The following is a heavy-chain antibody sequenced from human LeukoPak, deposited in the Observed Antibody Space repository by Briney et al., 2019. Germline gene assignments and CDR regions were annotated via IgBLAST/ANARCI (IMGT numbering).Heavy chain of an antibody. J-gene: IGHJ5*02. CDR2: ISGSSSIV. CDR1: GFTFSSYA. D-gene: IGHD6-13*01. CDR3: ARDPSVAATGWGRWFDH. Sequence: GGSLRLSCAASGFTFSSYAMSWVRQAPGKGLEWLSYISGSSSIVYYGDSVKGRFTISRDNAKNSLYLQMNSLRDEDTAVYYCARDPSVAATGWGRWFDHWGLGTLVTVSS. V-gene: IGHV3-48*02.